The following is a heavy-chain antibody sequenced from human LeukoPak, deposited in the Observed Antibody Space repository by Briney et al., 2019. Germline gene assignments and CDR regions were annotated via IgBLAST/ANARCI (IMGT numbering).Heavy chain of an antibody. V-gene: IGHV4-39*01. CDR1: GGSISSSSYY. Sequence: SETLSLTCTVSGGSISSSSYYWGWIRQPPGKGLEWIGSIYCSGSTYYNPSLKSRVTISVDTSKNQFSLKLSSVTAADTAVYYCARHYRVGATAFDYWGQGTLVTVSS. CDR2: IYCSGST. CDR3: ARHYRVGATAFDY. J-gene: IGHJ4*02. D-gene: IGHD1-26*01.